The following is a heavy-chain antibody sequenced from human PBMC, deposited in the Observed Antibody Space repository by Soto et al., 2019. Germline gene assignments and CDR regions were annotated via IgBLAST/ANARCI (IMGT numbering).Heavy chain of an antibody. V-gene: IGHV4-59*01. Sequence: SETLSLTCTVSGGSISSYYWSWIRQPPGKGLEWIGYIYYSGSTNYNPSLKSRVTISVDTSKNQFSLKLSSVTAADTAVYYCARVRGFWEKQYYYYYGMDVWGQGTTVTVSS. D-gene: IGHD3-3*01. CDR2: IYYSGST. CDR3: ARVRGFWEKQYYYYYGMDV. J-gene: IGHJ6*02. CDR1: GGSISSYY.